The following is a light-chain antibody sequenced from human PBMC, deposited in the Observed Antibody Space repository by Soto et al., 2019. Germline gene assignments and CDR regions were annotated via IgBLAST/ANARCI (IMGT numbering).Light chain of an antibody. CDR3: QTWGTGIQV. CDR1: SGHSSYA. CDR2: LNSDGSH. J-gene: IGLJ3*02. Sequence: QPVLTQSPSASASLGASVKLTCTLSSGHSSYAIAWHQQQPEKGPRYLMKLNSDGSHSKGDGIPDRFLGSSSGAERYLPISSLQSEDEADYYCQTWGTGIQVFGGGTQLTVL. V-gene: IGLV4-69*01.